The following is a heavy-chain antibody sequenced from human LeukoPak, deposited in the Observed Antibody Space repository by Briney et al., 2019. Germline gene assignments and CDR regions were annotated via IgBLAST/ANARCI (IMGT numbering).Heavy chain of an antibody. CDR3: ANGYYGSGSYYNGIY. J-gene: IGHJ4*02. CDR2: ISGSGGST. CDR1: GFTFSSYA. V-gene: IGHV3-23*01. D-gene: IGHD3-10*01. Sequence: PGGSLRLSCAASGFTFSSYAMSWVRQAPGKGLEWVSAISGSGGSTYYADSVKGRFTISRDNSKNTLYLQMNSLRADDTAVYYCANGYYGSGSYYNGIYWGQGTLVTVSS.